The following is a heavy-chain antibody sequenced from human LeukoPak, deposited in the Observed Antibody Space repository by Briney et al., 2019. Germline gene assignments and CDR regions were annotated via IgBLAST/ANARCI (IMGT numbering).Heavy chain of an antibody. CDR2: IIPILGIA. J-gene: IGHJ3*02. V-gene: IGHV1-69*04. Sequence: SVKVSCKASGGTFSSYAISWVRQAPGQGLEWMGRIIPILGIANYAQKFQGRVTITADKSTSTAYMELSSLRSEDTAVYYCARDRGILGDYLPDAFDIWGQGTMVTASS. CDR3: ARDRGILGDYLPDAFDI. D-gene: IGHD3-10*02. CDR1: GGTFSSYA.